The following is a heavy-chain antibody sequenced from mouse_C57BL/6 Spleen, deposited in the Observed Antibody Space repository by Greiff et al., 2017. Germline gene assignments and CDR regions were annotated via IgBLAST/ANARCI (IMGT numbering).Heavy chain of an antibody. V-gene: IGHV1-81*01. CDR2: IYPRSGNT. J-gene: IGHJ1*03. CDR1: GYTFTSYG. D-gene: IGHD1-1*01. CDR3: ARGAHYGSSYIDWYFDV. Sequence: QVQLQQSGAELARPGASVKLSCKASGYTFTSYGISWVKQRTGQGLEWIGEIYPRSGNTYYNEKFKGKATLTADKSSSTAYMELRSLTSEDSAVYFCARGAHYGSSYIDWYFDVWGTGTTVTVSS.